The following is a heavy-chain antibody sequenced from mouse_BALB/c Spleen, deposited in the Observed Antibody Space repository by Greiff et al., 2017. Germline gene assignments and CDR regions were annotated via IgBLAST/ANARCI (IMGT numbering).Heavy chain of an antibody. Sequence: EVMLVESGGGVVQPGGSRKLSCAASGFTFSSFGMHWIRQTPEKGLEWVAYISSGSSTIYYADTVKGRFTISRDNPKNTLFLQMTSLRSEDTAMYFCARYGYHFDYWGQGTTLTVSS. CDR1: GFTFSSFG. J-gene: IGHJ2*01. V-gene: IGHV5-17*02. CDR3: ARYGYHFDY. D-gene: IGHD2-2*01. CDR2: ISSGSSTI.